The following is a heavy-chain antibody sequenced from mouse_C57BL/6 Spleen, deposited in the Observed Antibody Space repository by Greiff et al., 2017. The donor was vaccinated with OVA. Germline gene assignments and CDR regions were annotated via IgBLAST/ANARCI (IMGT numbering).Heavy chain of an antibody. Sequence: VQLQQSGPELVKPGDSVKISCKASGYSFTGYFMNWVMQSHGKSLEWIGRINPYNGDTFYNQKFKGKATLTVDKSSSTAHMELRSLTSEDSAVYYCASAGAGYWYFDVWGTGTTVTVSA. J-gene: IGHJ1*03. V-gene: IGHV1-20*01. CDR2: INPYNGDT. CDR3: ASAGAGYWYFDV. D-gene: IGHD3-3*01. CDR1: GYSFTGYF.